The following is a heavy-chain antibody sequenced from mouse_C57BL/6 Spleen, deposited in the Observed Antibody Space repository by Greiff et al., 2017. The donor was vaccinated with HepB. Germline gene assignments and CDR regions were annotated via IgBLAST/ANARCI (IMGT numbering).Heavy chain of an antibody. J-gene: IGHJ2*01. D-gene: IGHD1-1*01. V-gene: IGHV1-82*01. CDR2: IYPGDGDT. CDR3: AREGYYYGSRYFDY. Sequence: QVQLQQSGPELVKPGASVKISCKASGYAFSSSWMNWVKQRPVKGLEWIGRIYPGDGDTNYNGKFKGKATLTADKSSSTAYMQLSSLTSEDSAVYFCAREGYYYGSRYFDYWGQGTTLTVSS. CDR1: GYAFSSSW.